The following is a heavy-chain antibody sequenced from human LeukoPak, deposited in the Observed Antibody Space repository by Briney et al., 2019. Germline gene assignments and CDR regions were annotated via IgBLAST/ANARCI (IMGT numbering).Heavy chain of an antibody. Sequence: PGGSLRLSCAASGFTFSNAWMSWVRQAPGKGLEWVAVISYDGSNKYYADSVKGRFTISRDNSKNTLYLQMNSLRAEDTAVYYCAKVGDQWLDQGVFQHWGQGTLVTVSS. CDR1: GFTFSNAW. J-gene: IGHJ1*01. CDR3: AKVGDQWLDQGVFQH. CDR2: ISYDGSNK. V-gene: IGHV3-30*18. D-gene: IGHD6-19*01.